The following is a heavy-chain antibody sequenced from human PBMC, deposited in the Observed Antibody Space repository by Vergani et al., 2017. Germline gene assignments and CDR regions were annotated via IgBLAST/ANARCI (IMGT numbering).Heavy chain of an antibody. V-gene: IGHV5-51*01. Sequence: EVPLVQSGAEVKKPGESLKISCKGSGYSFTSYWIGWVRQMPGKGLEWMGIIYPGDSDTRYSPSFQGQVTISADTSISTAYLQWSSLKASDTAMYYCARQAYYDSSGYYSFGSTVKNAFDIWGQGTMVTVSS. CDR2: IYPGDSDT. J-gene: IGHJ3*02. CDR3: ARQAYYDSSGYYSFGSTVKNAFDI. D-gene: IGHD3-22*01. CDR1: GYSFTSYW.